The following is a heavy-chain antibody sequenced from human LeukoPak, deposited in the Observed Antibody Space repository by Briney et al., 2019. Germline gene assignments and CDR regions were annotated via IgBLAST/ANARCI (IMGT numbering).Heavy chain of an antibody. CDR2: IYYSGST. D-gene: IGHD2-15*01. J-gene: IGHJ4*02. V-gene: IGHV4-30-4*08. CDR1: GGSISSGDYY. Sequence: SQTLSLTCTVSGGSISSGDYYWSWIRQPPGKGLEWIGYIYYSGSTYYNPSLKSRVTISVDTSKNQFSLKLSSVTAADTAVYYCARDPYCSGGSCYSYWGQGTLVTVSS. CDR3: ARDPYCSGGSCYSY.